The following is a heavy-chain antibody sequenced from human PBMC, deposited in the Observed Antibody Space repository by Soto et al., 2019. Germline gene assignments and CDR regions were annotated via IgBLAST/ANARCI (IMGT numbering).Heavy chain of an antibody. CDR1: GFTFGDYV. D-gene: IGHD1-26*01. CDR2: INWNGDDI. V-gene: IGHV3-9*01. J-gene: IGHJ5*02. CDR3: ASGPATQGS. Sequence: TGGSLRLSCAASGFTFGDYVMHWVRQAPGKGLEWVSGINWNGDDIGYADSVKGRFSISRDNARNSLYLQMNSLRPEDTAVYYCASGPATQGSWRQATLATVSS.